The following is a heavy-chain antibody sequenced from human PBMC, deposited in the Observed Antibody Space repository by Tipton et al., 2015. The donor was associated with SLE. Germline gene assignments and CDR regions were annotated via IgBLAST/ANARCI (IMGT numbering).Heavy chain of an antibody. D-gene: IGHD2-2*01. CDR3: ARHLRPQILVSVPYDAFDI. J-gene: IGHJ3*02. Sequence: TLSLTCTVSGGSISSSRYYWGWIRQPPGKGLEWIGSIYFSGTAYYNPSLKSRVTISVDTSKNQFSLNLSSVTAADTAMYYCARHLRPQILVSVPYDAFDIWGQGTMVTVSS. CDR1: GGSISSSRYY. V-gene: IGHV4-39*01. CDR2: IYFSGTA.